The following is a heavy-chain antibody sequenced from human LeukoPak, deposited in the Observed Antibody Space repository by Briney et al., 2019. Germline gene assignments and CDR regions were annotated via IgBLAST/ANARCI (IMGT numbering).Heavy chain of an antibody. J-gene: IGHJ1*01. V-gene: IGHV3-9*01. CDR2: ISWNSGTI. D-gene: IGHD6-19*01. Sequence: PGGSLRLSCAASGFTFDNYAMNWVRQVPGKGLEWISLISWNSGTIGYADSVKGRFTISRDNANNFLYLQMNSLRAEDTALYYCARAYKDRSLACKKEFFQHWGQGTLVTVSS. CDR1: GFTFDNYA. CDR3: ARAYKDRSLACKKEFFQH.